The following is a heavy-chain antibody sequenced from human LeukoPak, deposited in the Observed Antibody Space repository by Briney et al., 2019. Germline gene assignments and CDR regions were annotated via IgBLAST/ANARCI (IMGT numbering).Heavy chain of an antibody. J-gene: IGHJ4*02. CDR2: IYYSGST. CDR3: ARARGRMVRGVIATYYFDY. CDR1: GGSISSYY. V-gene: IGHV4-59*01. D-gene: IGHD3-10*01. Sequence: SETLSLTCTVSGGSISSYYWSWIRQPPGKGLEWIGYIYYSGSTNYNPSLKSRVTISADTSKNQFSLKLSSVTAADTAVYYCARARGRMVRGVIATYYFDYWGQGTLVTVSS.